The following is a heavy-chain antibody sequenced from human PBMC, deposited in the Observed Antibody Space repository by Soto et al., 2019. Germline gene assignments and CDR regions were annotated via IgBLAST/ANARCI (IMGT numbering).Heavy chain of an antibody. CDR2: IYPYESDT. CDR3: ARHLEGSTRGNFDY. J-gene: IGHJ4*01. CDR1: GYSFTSYW. D-gene: IGHD2-2*01. V-gene: IGHV5-51*01. Sequence: GESLKISCKGSGYSFTSYWIGWVRQMPGKGMEWMGNIYPYESDTRYRPCFQGQFTTSADTSITTAYLQWSGLRASDTAMYFCARHLEGSTRGNFDYWGQGTLVTVSS.